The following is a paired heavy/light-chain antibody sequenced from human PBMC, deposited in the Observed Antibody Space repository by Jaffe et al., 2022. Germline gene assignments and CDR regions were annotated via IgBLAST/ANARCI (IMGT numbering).Heavy chain of an antibody. CDR3: ARVIAAAGKRGYYYYYYMDV. CDR2: IYHSGST. D-gene: IGHD6-13*01. V-gene: IGHV4-30-2*01. J-gene: IGHJ6*03. Sequence: QLQLQESGSGLVKPSQTLSLTCAVSGGSISSGGYSWSWIRQPPGKGLEWIGYIYHSGSTYYNPSLKSRVTISVDRSKNQFSLKLSSVTAADTAVYYCARVIAAAGKRGYYYYYYMDVWGKGTTVTVSS. CDR1: GGSISSGGYS.
Light chain of an antibody. CDR3: QAWDSSFVV. V-gene: IGLV3-1*01. CDR1: KLGDKY. J-gene: IGLJ2*01. Sequence: SYELTQPPSVSVSPGQTASITCSGDKLGDKYACWYQQKPGQSPVLVIYQDSKRPSGIPERFSGSNSGNTATLTISGTQAMDEADYYCQAWDSSFVVFGGGTKLTVL. CDR2: QDS.